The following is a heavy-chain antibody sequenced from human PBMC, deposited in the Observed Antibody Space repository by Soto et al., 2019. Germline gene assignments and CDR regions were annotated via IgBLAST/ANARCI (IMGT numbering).Heavy chain of an antibody. J-gene: IGHJ6*02. CDR3: ARGEYSSSSSTHYYYYGMDV. Sequence: GGSLRLSCAASGFTFSSYGMHWVRQAPGKRLEWVAVIWYDGSNKYYADSVKGRFTISRDNSKNTLYLQMNSLRAEDTAVYYCARGEYSSSSSTHYYYYGMDVWGQGXTVTVS. CDR1: GFTFSSYG. V-gene: IGHV3-33*01. CDR2: IWYDGSNK. D-gene: IGHD6-6*01.